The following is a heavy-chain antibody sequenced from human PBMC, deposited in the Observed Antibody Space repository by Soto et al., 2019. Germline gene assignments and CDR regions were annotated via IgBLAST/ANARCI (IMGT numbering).Heavy chain of an antibody. CDR1: GYPFTSYG. D-gene: IGHD3-3*01. J-gene: IGHJ5*02. CDR3: ARDLGSCVYDFWSGHPWFDP. Sequence: ASVKVSCKASGYPFTSYGISWVRQAPGQGLEWMGWISAYNGNTNYAQKLQGRVTMTTDTSTSTAYMELRSLRSDDTAVYYCARDLGSCVYDFWSGHPWFDPWGQGTLVTVSS. V-gene: IGHV1-18*04. CDR2: ISAYNGNT.